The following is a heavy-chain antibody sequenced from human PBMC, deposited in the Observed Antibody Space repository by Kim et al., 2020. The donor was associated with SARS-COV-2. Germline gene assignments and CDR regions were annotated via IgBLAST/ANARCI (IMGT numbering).Heavy chain of an antibody. J-gene: IGHJ5*02. CDR1: GGSVSSGSYY. CDR2: IYYSGST. CDR3: ARSNSNWFDP. V-gene: IGHV4-61*01. Sequence: SETLSLTCTVSGGSVSSGSYYWSWIRQPPGKGLEWIGYIYYSGSTNYNPSLKSRVTISVDTSKNQFSLKLSSVTAADTAVYYCARSNSNWFDPWGQGTLVTVSS.